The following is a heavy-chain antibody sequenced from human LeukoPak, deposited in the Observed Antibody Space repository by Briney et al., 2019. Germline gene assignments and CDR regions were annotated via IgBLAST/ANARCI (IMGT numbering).Heavy chain of an antibody. CDR1: GYTLTELS. CDR2: FDPEDGET. V-gene: IGHV1-24*01. CDR3: ATTYYYDSSGYYSDDY. D-gene: IGHD3-22*01. J-gene: IGHJ4*02. Sequence: ASVKVSCKVSGYTLTELSMHWVRQAPGKGLEWMGGFDPEDGETIYAQKFQGRVTMTEDTSIDTAYMELSSLRSEDTAVYYCATTYYYDSSGYYSDDYWGQGTLVTVSS.